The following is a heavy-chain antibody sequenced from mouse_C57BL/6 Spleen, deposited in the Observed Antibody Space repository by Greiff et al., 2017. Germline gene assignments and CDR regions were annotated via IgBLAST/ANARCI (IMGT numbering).Heavy chain of an antibody. CDR2: INYDGSST. J-gene: IGHJ2*01. CDR1: GFTFSDYY. Sequence: EVQVVESEGGLVQPGSSMKLSCTASGFTFSDYYMAWVRQVPEKGLEWVANINYDGSSTYYLDSLKSRFIISRDNAKNILYLQMSSLKSEDTATYYCARDPLIYDGYWGYFDYWGQGTTLTVSS. CDR3: ARDPLIYDGYWGYFDY. V-gene: IGHV5-16*01. D-gene: IGHD2-3*01.